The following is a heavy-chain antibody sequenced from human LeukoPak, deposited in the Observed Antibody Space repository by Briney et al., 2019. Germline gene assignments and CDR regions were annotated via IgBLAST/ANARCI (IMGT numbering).Heavy chain of an antibody. D-gene: IGHD4-11*01. CDR1: GGSISSYY. CDR2: IYTSGST. J-gene: IGHJ5*02. CDR3: ARDSDYSNYIHWFDP. Sequence: SSETLSLTCTVSGGSISSYYWSWIRQPAGKGLEWIGRIYTSGSTNYNPSLKSRVTISVDTSKNQFSLKLSSVTAADTAVYYCARDSDYSNYIHWFDPWGQGTLVTVSS. V-gene: IGHV4-4*07.